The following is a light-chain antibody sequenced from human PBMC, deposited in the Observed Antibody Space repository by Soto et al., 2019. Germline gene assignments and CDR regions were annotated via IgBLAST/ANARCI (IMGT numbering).Light chain of an antibody. CDR2: ATS. J-gene: IGKJ1*01. CDR3: QQYGGSPRT. V-gene: IGKV3-20*01. CDR1: QSVDSTY. Sequence: EIVLTHSPGTLSLSPGERATLSCRASQSVDSTYLAWYQQKPDQSPRLLIYATSTRAAGIPDRFSGSGSGTDFTLTISRLEPEDFAVYYCQQYGGSPRTFGQGTKVDI.